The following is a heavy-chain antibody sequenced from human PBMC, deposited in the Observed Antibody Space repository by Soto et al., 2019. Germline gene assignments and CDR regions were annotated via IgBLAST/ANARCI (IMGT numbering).Heavy chain of an antibody. CDR1: GGTFSSYA. J-gene: IGHJ6*02. V-gene: IGHV1-69*13. CDR3: ARAAVKDIVVVVAAFYYYGMDV. D-gene: IGHD2-15*01. Sequence: SVKVSCKASGGTFSSYAISWVRQAPGQGLEWMGGIIPIFGTANYAQKFQGRVTITADESTSTAYMELSSLRSEDTAVYYCARAAVKDIVVVVAAFYYYGMDVWGQGTTVTVSS. CDR2: IIPIFGTA.